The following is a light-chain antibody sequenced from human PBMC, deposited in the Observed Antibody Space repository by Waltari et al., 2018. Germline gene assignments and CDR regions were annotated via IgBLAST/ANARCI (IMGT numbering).Light chain of an antibody. CDR1: SSDVGGYAD. Sequence: QSALTQPRSVSGSPGQSVTISCTGTSSDVGGYADVSWYQQQSAKAPKLIIFGVTERPSGVPDRFSGSKSGNTASLTISGLQSEDEADYYCCSYAGSYTEVFGTGTTVTVL. V-gene: IGLV2-11*01. CDR2: GVT. CDR3: CSYAGSYTEV. J-gene: IGLJ1*01.